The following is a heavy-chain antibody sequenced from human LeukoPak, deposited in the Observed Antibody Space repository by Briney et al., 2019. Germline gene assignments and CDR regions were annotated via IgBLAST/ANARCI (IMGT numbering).Heavy chain of an antibody. V-gene: IGHV1-69*05. Sequence: SVTVSFKASGGTFSSYAISWVRQAPGQGLEWMGGIIPIFGTANYAQKFQGRVTITTDESTSTAYMELSSLRSEDTAVYYCAAHGSMVRGVIRYYYYMDVWGKGTTVTVSS. CDR2: IIPIFGTA. CDR1: GGTFSSYA. CDR3: AAHGSMVRGVIRYYYYMDV. J-gene: IGHJ6*03. D-gene: IGHD3-10*01.